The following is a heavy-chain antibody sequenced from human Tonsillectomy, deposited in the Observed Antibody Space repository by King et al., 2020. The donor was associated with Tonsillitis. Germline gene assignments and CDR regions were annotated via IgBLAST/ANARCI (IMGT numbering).Heavy chain of an antibody. D-gene: IGHD3-10*01. Sequence: QLVQSGGGLVKPGGSLRLSCAASGFTFSNAWMSWVRQAPGKGLEWVGRIKSKTDGGTTDYAAPVKGRFTISRDDSKNTLYLQMNSLKTEDTAMYYCTTGTGISVYYYYMDVWGKGTTVTVSS. J-gene: IGHJ6*03. CDR1: GFTFSNAW. V-gene: IGHV3-15*01. CDR2: IKSKTDGGTT. CDR3: TTGTGISVYYYYMDV.